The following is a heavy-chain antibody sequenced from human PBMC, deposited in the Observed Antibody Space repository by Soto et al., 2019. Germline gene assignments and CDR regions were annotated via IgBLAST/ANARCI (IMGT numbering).Heavy chain of an antibody. Sequence: QVQLQQWGAGLLKPSETLSLTCAVYGGSFNSYFWNWVRQPPGKGLEWIGEVTPSGGSNYNPSIKSRVTISEDTSKNQFSLKVTSVTVSDTAVYYCTTSGRRWPDASDIWAQGAMVTVS. D-gene: IGHD2-15*01. J-gene: IGHJ3*02. V-gene: IGHV4-34*01. CDR1: GGSFNSYF. CDR2: VTPSGGS. CDR3: TTSGRRWPDASDI.